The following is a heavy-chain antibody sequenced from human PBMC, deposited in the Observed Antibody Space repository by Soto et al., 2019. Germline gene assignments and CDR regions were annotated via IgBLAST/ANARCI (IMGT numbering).Heavy chain of an antibody. CDR2: IYYSGST. J-gene: IGHJ5*02. V-gene: IGHV4-39*01. D-gene: IGHD3-16*01. Sequence: SETLSLTCTVSGGSISSSSYYWGWIRQPPGKGLEWIGSIYYSGSTYYNPSLKSRVTISVDTSKNQFSLKLSSVTAADTAVYYCARWGGWFDPWGQGTLVTVSS. CDR3: ARWGGWFDP. CDR1: GGSISSSSYY.